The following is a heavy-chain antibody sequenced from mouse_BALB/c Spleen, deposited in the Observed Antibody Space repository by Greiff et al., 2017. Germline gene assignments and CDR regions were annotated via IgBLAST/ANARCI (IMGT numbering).Heavy chain of an antibody. CDR3: ARSYGNWYFDV. CDR1: GYTFTSYW. V-gene: IGHV1-7*01. Sequence: VKLVESGAELAKPGASVKMSCKASGYTFTSYWMHWVKQRPGQGLEWIGYINPSTGYTEYNQKFKDKATLTADKSSSTAYMQLSSLTSEDSAVYYCARSYGNWYFDVWGAGTTVTVSS. J-gene: IGHJ1*01. D-gene: IGHD2-1*01. CDR2: INPSTGYT.